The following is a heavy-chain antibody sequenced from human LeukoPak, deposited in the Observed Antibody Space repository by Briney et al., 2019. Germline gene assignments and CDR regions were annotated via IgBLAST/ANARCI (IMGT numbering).Heavy chain of an antibody. J-gene: IGHJ6*03. D-gene: IGHD6-6*01. CDR1: GYTFTGYY. V-gene: IGHV1-2*06. CDR3: ARGGIAARPYYYYMDV. CDR2: INPNSGGT. Sequence: ASVKVSCXASGYTFTGYYMHWVRQAPGQGLEWMGRINPNSGGTNYAQKFQGRVTMTRDTSISTAYMELSRLRSDDTAVYYCARGGIAARPYYYYMDVWGKGTTVTVSS.